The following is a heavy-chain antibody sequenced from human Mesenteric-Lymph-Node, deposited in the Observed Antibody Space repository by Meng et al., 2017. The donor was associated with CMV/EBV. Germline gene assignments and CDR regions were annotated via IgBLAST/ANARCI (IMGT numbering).Heavy chain of an antibody. V-gene: IGHV3-23*01. CDR3: GIWESYYDLWSVHHPGGMDV. J-gene: IGHJ6*02. Sequence: GGSLRLSCEASGFTFSTYAMTWVRQAPGKGLYWVSAIGGSGRNTYYADSVKGRFTVSRDNSKNTLYLQMNSLRAEDTAVYHCGIWESYYDLWSVHHPGGMDVWGQGTTVTVSS. CDR1: GFTFSTYA. CDR2: IGGSGRNT. D-gene: IGHD3-3*01.